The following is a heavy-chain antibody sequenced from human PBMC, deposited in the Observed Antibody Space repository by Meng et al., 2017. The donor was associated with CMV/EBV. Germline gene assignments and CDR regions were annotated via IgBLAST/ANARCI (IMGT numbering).Heavy chain of an antibody. J-gene: IGHJ4*02. CDR3: ARYGISGVHY. D-gene: IGHD3-9*01. CDR1: GGSFSGYY. V-gene: IGHV4-59*01. CDR2: IYYSGST. Sequence: SQTLSLTCAVYGGSFSGYYWSWIRQPPGKGLEWIGYIYYSGSTNYNPSLKSRVTISVDTSKNQFSLKLSSVTAADTAVYYCARYGISGVHYWGQGTLVTVSS.